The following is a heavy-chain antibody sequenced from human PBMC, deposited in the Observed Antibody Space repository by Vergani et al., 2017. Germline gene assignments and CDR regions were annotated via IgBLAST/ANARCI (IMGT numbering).Heavy chain of an antibody. CDR3: AADRGSSSGYYSRFDP. Sequence: QLVQSGPEVKKPGTSVKVSCKASGFTFTSSAMQWVRQARGQRLEWIGWIVVGSGNTNYAQKFQERVTITRDMSTSTAYMELSSLRSEDTAVYYCAADRGSSSGYYSRFDPWGQGTLVTVSS. D-gene: IGHD3-22*01. CDR1: GFTFTSSA. CDR2: IVVGSGNT. J-gene: IGHJ5*02. V-gene: IGHV1-58*02.